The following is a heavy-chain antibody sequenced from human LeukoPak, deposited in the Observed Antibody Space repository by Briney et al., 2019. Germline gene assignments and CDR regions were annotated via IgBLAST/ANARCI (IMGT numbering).Heavy chain of an antibody. CDR1: GFTFSSYG. CDR2: IWYDGSNK. V-gene: IGHV3-33*01. CDR3: ARGRQYYDFWSGYYTLEPYYFDY. D-gene: IGHD3-3*01. J-gene: IGHJ4*02. Sequence: GRSLRLSCAAFGFTFSSYGMHWVRQAPGKGLEWVAVIWYDGSNKYYADSVKGRFTISRDNSKNTLYPQMNSLRAEDTAVYYCARGRQYYDFWSGYYTLEPYYFDYWGQGTLVTVSS.